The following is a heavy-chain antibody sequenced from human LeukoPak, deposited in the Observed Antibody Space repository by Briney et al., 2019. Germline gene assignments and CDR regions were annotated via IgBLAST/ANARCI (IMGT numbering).Heavy chain of an antibody. Sequence: GGSLRLSCAASGFTFSSYRMNWVRQAPGKGLEWVSSISSSSSYIYYADSVKGRFTISRDNAKNSLYLQMNSLRTGDTAVDYSARIGFAAIISNPPYWSQGTLVTVSS. V-gene: IGHV3-21*01. CDR1: GFTFSSYR. D-gene: IGHD3-10*01. CDR2: ISSSSSYI. CDR3: ARIGFAAIISNPPY. J-gene: IGHJ4*02.